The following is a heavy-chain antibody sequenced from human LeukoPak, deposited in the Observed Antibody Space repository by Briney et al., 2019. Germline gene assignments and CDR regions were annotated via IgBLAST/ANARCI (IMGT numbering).Heavy chain of an antibody. Sequence: SETLSLTCTVSGGSISSYYWSWIRQPPGKGLEYIGYIYYSGNTNSNPSLNSRVTISVDTSKNQFSLKLSSVTAADTAVYYCARDRGSLGGFDYWGQGTLVTVSS. CDR2: IYYSGNT. CDR1: GGSISSYY. D-gene: IGHD3-16*01. V-gene: IGHV4-59*12. J-gene: IGHJ4*02. CDR3: ARDRGSLGGFDY.